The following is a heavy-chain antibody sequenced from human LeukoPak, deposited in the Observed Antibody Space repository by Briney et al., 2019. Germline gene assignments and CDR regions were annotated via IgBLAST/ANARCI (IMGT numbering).Heavy chain of an antibody. J-gene: IGHJ3*02. CDR3: ASLVGYCTNGVCPPDAFDI. CDR1: GYSLTSYW. Sequence: PGESLRISCKGSGYSLTSYWISWVRQMPGKGLEWMGRIDPSDSYTNYSPSFQGHVTISADKPISTAYLQWSSLKASDTAMYYCASLVGYCTNGVCPPDAFDIWGQGTMVTVSS. D-gene: IGHD2-8*01. CDR2: IDPSDSYT. V-gene: IGHV5-10-1*01.